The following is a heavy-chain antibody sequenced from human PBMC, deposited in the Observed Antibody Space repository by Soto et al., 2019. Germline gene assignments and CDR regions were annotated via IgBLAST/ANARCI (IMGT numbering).Heavy chain of an antibody. J-gene: IGHJ4*02. D-gene: IGHD5-12*01. CDR3: ARSRDGYNYQAYFDY. V-gene: IGHV1-69*13. CDR2: IIPIFGTA. Sequence: SVKVSCKASGGTFSSYAISWVRQAPGQGLEWMGGIIPIFGTANYAQKFQGRVTITADESTSTAYMELSSLRSEDTAVYYCARSRDGYNYQAYFDYWGQGTLVTVSS. CDR1: GGTFSSYA.